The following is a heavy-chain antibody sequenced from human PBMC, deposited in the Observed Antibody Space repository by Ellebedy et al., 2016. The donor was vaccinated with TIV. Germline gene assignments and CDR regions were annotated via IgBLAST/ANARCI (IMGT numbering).Heavy chain of an antibody. V-gene: IGHV3-53*05. CDR2: IYSGGST. CDR3: ARVVSGYYDILTQPPAGHFDY. Sequence: GESLKISCAASGFTVSSNYMSWVRQAPGKGLEWVSVIYSGGSTYYADSVKGRFTISRDNSKNTLYLQMNSLRAEDTAVYYCARVVSGYYDILTQPPAGHFDYWGQGTLVTVSS. J-gene: IGHJ4*02. D-gene: IGHD3-9*01. CDR1: GFTVSSNY.